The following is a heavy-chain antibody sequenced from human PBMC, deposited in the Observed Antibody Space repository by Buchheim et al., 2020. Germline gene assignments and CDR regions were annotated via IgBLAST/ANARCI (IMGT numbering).Heavy chain of an antibody. CDR1: GFTFSSYG. J-gene: IGHJ6*02. V-gene: IGHV3-30*18. CDR3: AKEIAAAVDYYYYYGMDV. D-gene: IGHD6-13*01. Sequence: QVQLVESGGGVVQPGRSLRLSCAASGFTFSSYGMHWVRQAPGKGLEWVAVISYDGSNKYYADSVKGRFTISRDNPKNTLYLQMNSLRAEDTAVYYCAKEIAAAVDYYYYYGMDVWGQGTT. CDR2: ISYDGSNK.